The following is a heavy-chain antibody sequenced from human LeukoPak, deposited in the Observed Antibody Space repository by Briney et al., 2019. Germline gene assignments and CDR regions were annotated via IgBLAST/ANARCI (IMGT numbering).Heavy chain of an antibody. CDR3: ARGPSYVVTFGVVINWFDP. V-gene: IGHV1-8*01. J-gene: IGHJ5*02. Sequence: ASVKVSCKASGYTFTSYDINWVRQATGQGLEWMGWMNPNSGNTGYAQKFQGRVTMTRNTSISTAYMELSSLRSEDTAVYYCARGPSYVVTFGVVINWFDPWGQGTLVTVSS. CDR1: GYTFTSYD. D-gene: IGHD3-16*01. CDR2: MNPNSGNT.